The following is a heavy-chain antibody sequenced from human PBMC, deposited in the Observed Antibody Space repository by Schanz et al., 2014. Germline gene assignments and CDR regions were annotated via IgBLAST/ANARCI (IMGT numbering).Heavy chain of an antibody. V-gene: IGHV3-48*01. CDR3: AKGRFGELSAFDI. J-gene: IGHJ3*02. CDR1: GFGFSSHS. D-gene: IGHD3-10*01. CDR2: ITYNGGTI. Sequence: EVQLVESGGGLVQPGGSLRLSCAASGFGFSSHSFNWVRQAPGKGLEWISYITYNGGTIYYADSVKGRFTISRDNAKNSLFLQMNSLRAEDTAVYYCAKGRFGELSAFDIWGQGTRVTVSS.